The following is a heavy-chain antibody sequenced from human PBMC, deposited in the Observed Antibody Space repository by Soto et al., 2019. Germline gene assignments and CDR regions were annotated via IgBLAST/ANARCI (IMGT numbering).Heavy chain of an antibody. Sequence: GGSLRLSCAASGFTFSSYAMSWVRQAPGKGLEWVSAISGSGGSTYYADSVKGRFTISRDNSKNTLYLQMNSLRAEDTAVYYCAKEGGYCSSTSCYPSFYYYYYYMDVWGKGTTVTVSS. J-gene: IGHJ6*03. CDR3: AKEGGYCSSTSCYPSFYYYYYYMDV. V-gene: IGHV3-23*01. D-gene: IGHD2-2*01. CDR1: GFTFSSYA. CDR2: ISGSGGST.